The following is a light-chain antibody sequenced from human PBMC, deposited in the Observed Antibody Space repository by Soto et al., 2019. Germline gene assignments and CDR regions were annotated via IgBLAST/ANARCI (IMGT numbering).Light chain of an antibody. CDR3: SSYAGSYTHYV. CDR2: EVT. CDR1: SSDVGGYNY. Sequence: QSVLTQPPSASGSPGQSVAISCTGTSSDVGGYNYVSWYQQHPGKAPKLMIYEVTKRPSGVPDRFSGSKSGNTASLTVSGLQAEDEADYYCSSYAGSYTHYVFGTGTKVTV. V-gene: IGLV2-8*01. J-gene: IGLJ1*01.